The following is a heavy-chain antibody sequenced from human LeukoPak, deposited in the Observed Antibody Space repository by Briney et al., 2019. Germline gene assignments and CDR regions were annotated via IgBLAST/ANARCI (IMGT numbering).Heavy chain of an antibody. J-gene: IGHJ4*02. CDR1: GFTFTSYD. Sequence: MSGGSLRLSCAASGFTFTSYDMHWVRQAPGKGLERVSSISSSSSYIYYADSVKGRFTISRDNAKNSLYLQMNSLRAEDTAVYYCARGGFYGDYLPNYWGQGTLVTVSS. V-gene: IGHV3-21*01. CDR3: ARGGFYGDYLPNY. CDR2: ISSSSSYI. D-gene: IGHD4-17*01.